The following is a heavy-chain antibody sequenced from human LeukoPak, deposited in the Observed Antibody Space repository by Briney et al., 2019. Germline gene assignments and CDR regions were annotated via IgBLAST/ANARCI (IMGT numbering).Heavy chain of an antibody. CDR3: ARDGSGSYSEPLCAFDI. CDR2: ISYDGSNK. V-gene: IGHV3-30-3*01. CDR1: GFTFSSYA. J-gene: IGHJ3*02. Sequence: PGGSLRLSCAASGFTFSSYAMHWVRQAPGEGLEWVAVISYDGSNKYYADSVKGRFTISRDNSKNTLYLQMNSLRAEDTAVYYCARDGSGSYSEPLCAFDIWGQGTMVTVSS. D-gene: IGHD1-26*01.